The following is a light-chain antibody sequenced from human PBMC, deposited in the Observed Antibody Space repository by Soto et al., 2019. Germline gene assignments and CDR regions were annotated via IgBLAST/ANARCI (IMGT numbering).Light chain of an antibody. CDR3: QQLHTSPFT. Sequence: DIQLTQSPSFLSASVGHRVTITCRASQGVSSYLAWYQQKPGKAPKLLIYAASTLQSGVPSRFSGSGSGTEFTLTISSLQPEDFATYYCQQLHTSPFTFGPGTKVN. J-gene: IGKJ3*01. CDR1: QGVSSY. V-gene: IGKV1-9*01. CDR2: AAS.